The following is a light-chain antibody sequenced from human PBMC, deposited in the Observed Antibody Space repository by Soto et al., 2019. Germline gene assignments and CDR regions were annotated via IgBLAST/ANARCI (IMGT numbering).Light chain of an antibody. V-gene: IGKV3-20*01. CDR3: QQYGRSPPYT. CDR1: QSVSSSY. CDR2: GAS. J-gene: IGKJ2*01. Sequence: EIVLTQSPGTLSLSPGERATLSCRASQSVSSSYLAWYQQKPGQAPRLLIYGASSRATGIPDRFSGSGSGTDFTLTISRLEPEDVAVYFCQQYGRSPPYTFGQGTKVDI.